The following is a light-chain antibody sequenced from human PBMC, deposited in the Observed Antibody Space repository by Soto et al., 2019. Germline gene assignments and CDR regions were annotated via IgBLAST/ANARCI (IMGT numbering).Light chain of an antibody. CDR2: GAS. CDR1: QSVSSSY. CDR3: QQYGSSPWT. J-gene: IGKJ1*01. V-gene: IGKV3-20*01. Sequence: EIVLTQSPGTLSLSPGERATLSCRASQSVSSSYLAWYQQKPGQAPRLLIYGASSRATGIPDRFSGSGSGTHFTLTINRLEPEDFAVYYCQQYGSSPWTFGQGTKVDIK.